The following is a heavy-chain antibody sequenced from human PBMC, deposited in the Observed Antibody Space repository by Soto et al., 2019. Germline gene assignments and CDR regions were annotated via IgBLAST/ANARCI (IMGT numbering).Heavy chain of an antibody. D-gene: IGHD2-15*01. Sequence: SETLSLTCTVSGGSVSSGSYYWSWIRQFPGKGLEWIGYVYYTGSTNYNPSLKSQVTISVDTSKSQFSLKLSSVTAADTALYYCARTDMGTMFFDYWGQGTLVTVSS. V-gene: IGHV4-61*01. J-gene: IGHJ4*02. CDR1: GGSVSSGSYY. CDR3: ARTDMGTMFFDY. CDR2: VYYTGST.